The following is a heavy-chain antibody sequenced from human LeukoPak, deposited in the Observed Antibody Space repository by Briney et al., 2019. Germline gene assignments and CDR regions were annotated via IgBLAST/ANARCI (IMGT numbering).Heavy chain of an antibody. Sequence: SESLSLTCTVSGGSISGYHWSWIRQPPGKGLEWIGYIYYSGSTNYNPSLESRVTISVDSSKNHFSLELSSVTAADTAVYYCAKTIAVSNTADWFDPWGRGILVTVSS. CDR1: GGSISGYH. CDR3: AKTIAVSNTADWFDP. CDR2: IYYSGST. V-gene: IGHV4-59*01. D-gene: IGHD6-19*01. J-gene: IGHJ5*02.